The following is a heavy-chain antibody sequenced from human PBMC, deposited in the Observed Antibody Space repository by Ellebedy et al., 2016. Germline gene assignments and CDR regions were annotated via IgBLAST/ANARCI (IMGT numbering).Heavy chain of an antibody. V-gene: IGHV3-30-3*01. CDR3: ARDGQGRDGYNYQGYFDL. CDR1: GFTFSSYA. Sequence: GESLKISXAASGFTFSSYAMHWVRQAPGKGLEWVAVISYDGSNKYYADSVKGRFTISRDNSKNTLYLQMNSLRAEDTAVYYCARDGQGRDGYNYQGYFDLWGRGTLVTVSS. J-gene: IGHJ2*01. CDR2: ISYDGSNK. D-gene: IGHD5-24*01.